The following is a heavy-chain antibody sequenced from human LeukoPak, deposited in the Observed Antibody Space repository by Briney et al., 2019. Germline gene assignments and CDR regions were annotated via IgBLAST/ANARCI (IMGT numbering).Heavy chain of an antibody. J-gene: IGHJ3*02. V-gene: IGHV1-24*01. Sequence: ASVKVSCKVSGYTLTELSMHWVRQAPGKGLEWMGGFDPEDGETIYAQKFQGRVTMTEDTSTDTAYMELSSLRSEDTAVYYCATRGGAKDMVRGVPYHDAFDIWGQGTMVTVSS. CDR2: FDPEDGET. CDR3: ATRGGAKDMVRGVPYHDAFDI. D-gene: IGHD3-10*01. CDR1: GYTLTELS.